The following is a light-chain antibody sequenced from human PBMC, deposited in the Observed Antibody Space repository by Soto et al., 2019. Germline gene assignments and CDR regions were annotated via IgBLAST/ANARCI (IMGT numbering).Light chain of an antibody. CDR3: QQYNNWPPFT. J-gene: IGKJ3*01. V-gene: IGKV3-15*01. CDR2: GAS. Sequence: EIVMTQSPATLSVSPGERVTLSCRARQSVSSSLAWYQQKPGQAPRLLIYGASTRATGIPARFSGSGSGTEFTLTISSLQSEDFAVYYCQQYNNWPPFTFGPGTQVDIK. CDR1: QSVSSS.